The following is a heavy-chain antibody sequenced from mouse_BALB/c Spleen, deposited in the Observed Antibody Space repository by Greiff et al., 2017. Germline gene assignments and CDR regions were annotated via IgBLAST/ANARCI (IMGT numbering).Heavy chain of an antibody. V-gene: IGHV1-12*01. Sequence: QVQLQQPGAELVKPGASVKMSCKASGYTFTSYNMHWVKQTPGQGLEWIGAIYPGNGDTSYNQKFKGKATLTADKSSSTAYMQLSSLTSEDSAVYYCAREYGNYGAMDYWGQGTSVTVSS. J-gene: IGHJ4*01. CDR2: IYPGNGDT. CDR1: GYTFTSYN. CDR3: AREYGNYGAMDY. D-gene: IGHD2-10*02.